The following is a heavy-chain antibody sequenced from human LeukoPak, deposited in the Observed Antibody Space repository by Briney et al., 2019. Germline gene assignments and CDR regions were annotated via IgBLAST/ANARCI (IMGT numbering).Heavy chain of an antibody. V-gene: IGHV4-4*07. CDR1: GGSISSYY. CDR2: IYTSGST. D-gene: IGHD3-3*01. CDR3: ARDLGYDFWSGYSAFDI. Sequence: SETLSLTCTVSGGSISSYYWSWIRQPAGKGLEWIGRIYTSGSTNYSPSLKSRVTTSVDTTKNQFSLKLSSVTAADTAVYYCARDLGYDFWSGYSAFDIWGQGTMVTVSS. J-gene: IGHJ3*02.